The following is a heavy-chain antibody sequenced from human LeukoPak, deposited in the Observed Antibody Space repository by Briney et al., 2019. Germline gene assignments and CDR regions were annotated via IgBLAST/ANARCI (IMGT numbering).Heavy chain of an antibody. CDR2: VHLDGRT. Sequence: SGTLSLTCAVSGGSVTSTNWWTWVRQPPGKGLEWIGEVHLDGRTNYNPSLTGRLTLSVDLYENHISLKLTSVTAADTAVYYCAREACFYRPLDYLRQGTLVTVSS. V-gene: IGHV4-4*02. J-gene: IGHJ4*02. CDR3: AREACFYRPLDY. CDR1: GGSVTSTNW. D-gene: IGHD3-3*01.